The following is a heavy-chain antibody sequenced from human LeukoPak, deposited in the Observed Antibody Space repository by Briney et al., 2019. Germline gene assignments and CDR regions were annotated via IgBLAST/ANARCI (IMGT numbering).Heavy chain of an antibody. D-gene: IGHD6-13*01. CDR3: AKGREGIAAAGRGNWFDP. J-gene: IGHJ5*02. CDR2: ISGSGGST. CDR1: GFTFSSYA. V-gene: IGHV3-23*01. Sequence: GGSLRLSCAASGFTFSSYAMSWVCQAPGKGLEWVSAISGSGGSTYYADSVKGRFTISRDNSKNTLYLQMNSLRAEDTAVYYCAKGREGIAAAGRGNWFDPWGQGALVTVSS.